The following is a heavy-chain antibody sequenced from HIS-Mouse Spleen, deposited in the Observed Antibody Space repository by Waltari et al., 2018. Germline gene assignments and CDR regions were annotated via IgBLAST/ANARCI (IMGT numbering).Heavy chain of an antibody. D-gene: IGHD6-13*01. CDR3: ASRIAAAANVDY. CDR1: GGTFSSYA. J-gene: IGHJ4*02. CDR2: IIPILGIA. V-gene: IGHV1-69*04. Sequence: QVQLVQSGAEVKKPGSSVKVSCKASGGTFSSYAISWVRQAPGHRLEWMGRIIPILGIANSAQKFQGKVTIAADKSTSTAYMELSSLRSEDTAVYYCASRIAAAANVDYWGQGTLVTVSS.